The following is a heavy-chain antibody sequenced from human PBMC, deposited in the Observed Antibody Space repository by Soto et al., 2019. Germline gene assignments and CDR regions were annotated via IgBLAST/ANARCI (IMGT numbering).Heavy chain of an antibody. CDR1: GGSLSGYY. CDR2: INHSGST. V-gene: IGHV4-34*01. J-gene: IGHJ5*02. CDR3: ARSSRIAVAGSNWFDP. D-gene: IGHD6-19*01. Sequence: SETLSLTCAVYGGSLSGYYCSWIRQPPGKGLEWIGEINHSGSTNYNPSLKSRVTISVDTSKNQFSLKLSSVTAADTAVYYCARSSRIAVAGSNWFDPWGQGTLVTVSS.